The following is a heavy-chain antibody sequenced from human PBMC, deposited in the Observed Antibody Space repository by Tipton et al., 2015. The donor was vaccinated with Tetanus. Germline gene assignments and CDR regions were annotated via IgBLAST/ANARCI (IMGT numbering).Heavy chain of an antibody. CDR1: GGSVRSGDFS. CDR2: VSYSGRT. J-gene: IGHJ4*02. D-gene: IGHD1-26*01. Sequence: TLSLTCTVSGGSVRSGDFSWNWIRQPPGKGLEWLAYVSYSGRTNSNYSLKSRITISQDTSKNQFSLRLTSVTAAGTAVNYCARGLPREPFYFDYWGQGKQVSVSS. V-gene: IGHV4-61*08. CDR3: ARGLPREPFYFDY.